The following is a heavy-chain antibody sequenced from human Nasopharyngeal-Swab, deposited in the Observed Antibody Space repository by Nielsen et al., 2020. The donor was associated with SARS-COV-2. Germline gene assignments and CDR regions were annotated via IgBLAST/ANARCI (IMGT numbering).Heavy chain of an antibody. V-gene: IGHV3-30*18. CDR2: TSHDESHK. CDR1: GFSFSTSD. D-gene: IGHD1-26*01. J-gene: IGHJ4*02. Sequence: GGSLRLSCAASGFSFSTSDMHWVRQAPGKGLEWVAVTSHDESHKYYAGSVHGRFTISRDNSKNTLYLQMYSLRTEDTAVYFCAKDLILGPPDYFDYWGQGTPVTVSS. CDR3: AKDLILGPPDYFDY.